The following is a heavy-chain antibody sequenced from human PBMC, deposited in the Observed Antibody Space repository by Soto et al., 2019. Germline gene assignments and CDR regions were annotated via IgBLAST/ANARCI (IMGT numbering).Heavy chain of an antibody. CDR3: XXXXXXXXXXXRNYHFYGMDV. Sequence: QVHVMQSGGEVKKPGASVRVSCTTSGYTFSSYGISWVRHAPGQGLEWLGWVSPYDDKTKYAHNVQGRVTMGTDIXXXXXXXXXXXXXXXXXXXXXXXXXXXXXXXXXRNYHFYGMDVWGQGTTITVS. D-gene: IGHD6-6*01. J-gene: IGHJ6*02. CDR1: GYTFSSYG. V-gene: IGHV1-18*01. CDR2: VSPYDDKT.